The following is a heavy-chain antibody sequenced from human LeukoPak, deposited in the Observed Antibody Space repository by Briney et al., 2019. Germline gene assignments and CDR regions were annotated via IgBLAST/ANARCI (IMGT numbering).Heavy chain of an antibody. CDR1: GYTLTELS. CDR2: FDPEDGET. Sequence: ASVKVSCKVSGYTLTELSMHWGRQAPGKGLEWMGGFDPEDGETIYAQKFQGRVTMTEDTSTDTAYMELSSLRSEDTAVYYCATKVAAAVTYAFDIWGQGTMVTVSS. D-gene: IGHD6-13*01. CDR3: ATKVAAAVTYAFDI. V-gene: IGHV1-24*01. J-gene: IGHJ3*02.